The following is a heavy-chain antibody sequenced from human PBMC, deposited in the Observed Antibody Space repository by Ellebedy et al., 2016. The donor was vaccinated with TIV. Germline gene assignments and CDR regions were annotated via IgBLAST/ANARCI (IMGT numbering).Heavy chain of an antibody. D-gene: IGHD5-24*01. CDR1: GFTFSSYS. CDR3: AGEMATKDAFDI. CDR2: ISSSSSYI. J-gene: IGHJ3*02. V-gene: IGHV3-21*01. Sequence: GGSLRLXXAASGFTFSSYSMNWVRQAPGKGLEWVSSISSSSSYIYYADSVKGRFTISRDNAKNSLYLQMNSLRAEDTAVYYCAGEMATKDAFDIWGQGTMVTVSS.